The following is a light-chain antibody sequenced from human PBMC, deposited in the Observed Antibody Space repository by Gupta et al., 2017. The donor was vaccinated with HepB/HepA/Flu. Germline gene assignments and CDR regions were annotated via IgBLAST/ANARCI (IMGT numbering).Light chain of an antibody. J-gene: IGLJ1*01. CDR3: QSYDISLSGYV. Sequence: QSVLTQPPSVSGAPGQRVTISCTGSSSNSGAGYGVHWYQQVPGTAPTLLIYGNNNRPSGVSERFSGSKSGTSASLAITGLHAEDEADYYCQSYDISLSGYVFGTGTKVTVL. CDR2: GNN. V-gene: IGLV1-40*01. CDR1: SSNSGAGYG.